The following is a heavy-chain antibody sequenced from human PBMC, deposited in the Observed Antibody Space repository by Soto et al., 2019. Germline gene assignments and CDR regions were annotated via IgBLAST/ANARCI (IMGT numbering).Heavy chain of an antibody. J-gene: IGHJ6*04. CDR2: IIPILGIA. CDR3: ARDSPRIAAAGMDV. D-gene: IGHD6-13*01. Sequence: SVKVSCKASGGTFSSYTISWVRQAPGQGLGWMGRIIPILGIANYAQKFQGRVTITADKSTSTAYMELSSLRSEDTAVYYCARDSPRIAAAGMDVWGKGTTVTVS. CDR1: GGTFSSYT. V-gene: IGHV1-69*04.